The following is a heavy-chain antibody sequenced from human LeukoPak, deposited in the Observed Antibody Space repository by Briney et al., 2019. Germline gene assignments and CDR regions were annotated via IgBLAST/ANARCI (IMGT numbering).Heavy chain of an antibody. J-gene: IGHJ6*03. V-gene: IGHV4-59*01. CDR3: ARAFAYYYDSSGYYPGAYYYMDV. CDR2: IYYSGST. Sequence: NSSETLSLTCTVSGGSISSYYWSWIRKPPGKGLERIGYIYYSGSTNYNPSLTSRVTISVDTSKNQFSLKLSSVTAADTAVYYCARAFAYYYDSSGYYPGAYYYMDVWGKGTTVTISS. CDR1: GGSISSYY. D-gene: IGHD3-22*01.